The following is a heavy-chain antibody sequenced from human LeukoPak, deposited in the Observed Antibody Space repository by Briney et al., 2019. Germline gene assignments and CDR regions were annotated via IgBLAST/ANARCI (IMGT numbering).Heavy chain of an antibody. CDR1: GGSISSGSYY. J-gene: IGHJ4*02. CDR2: IYTSGST. Sequence: PSETLSLTCTVSGGSISSGSYYWSWIRQPAGKGLEWIGRIYTSGSTNYNPSLKSRVTISVDTSKNQFSLKLSSVTAADTAVYYCASIPSLEYYFDYWGQGTLVTVS. V-gene: IGHV4-61*02. D-gene: IGHD2-2*02. CDR3: ASIPSLEYYFDY.